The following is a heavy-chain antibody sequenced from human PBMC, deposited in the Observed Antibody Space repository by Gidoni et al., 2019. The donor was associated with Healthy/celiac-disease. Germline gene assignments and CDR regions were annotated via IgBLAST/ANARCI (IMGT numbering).Heavy chain of an antibody. V-gene: IGHV1-2*02. CDR2: INPKSGGT. D-gene: IGHD6-13*01. CDR1: GYTFTGYS. CDR3: ASDTSIAAAGTSVYFQH. Sequence: QVQLVQSGAEVKKPGASVKVSCKASGYTFTGYSMQWVRQAPGQGLECMGWINPKSGGTNYEQKFQGRVTMTRDTSISTAYMELSRLRSDDTAVYYCASDTSIAAAGTSVYFQHWGQGTLVTVSS. J-gene: IGHJ1*01.